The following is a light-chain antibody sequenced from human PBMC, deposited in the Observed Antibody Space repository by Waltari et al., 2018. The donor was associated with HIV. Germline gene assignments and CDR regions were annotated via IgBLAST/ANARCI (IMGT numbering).Light chain of an antibody. V-gene: IGLV1-51*01. CDR1: SSKIGTNG. CDR3: GTWDDKLSAGV. J-gene: IGLJ2*01. Sequence: QSVLTQPPSVYAAPGQRVTLPCPAPSSKIGTNGVSWYHQFPGTAPKLLIYDRNNRFPGDSDRFSGPQSGTSATLGISGRHTGDEADYYGGTWDDKLSAGVFGGGTKLTVL. CDR2: DRN.